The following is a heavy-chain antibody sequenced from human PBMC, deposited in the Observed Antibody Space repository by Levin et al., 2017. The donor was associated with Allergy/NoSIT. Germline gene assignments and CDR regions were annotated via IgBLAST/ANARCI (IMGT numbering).Heavy chain of an antibody. J-gene: IGHJ4*02. D-gene: IGHD6-19*01. CDR2: ISYDGSNK. Sequence: GESLKISCAASGFTFSSFAMHWVRQAPGKGLEWVAVISYDGSNKYYADSVKGRFTISRDNSKNTLYLQMNSLRAEDTAVYYCARDSAAVARTAPYFDYWGQGTLVTVSS. CDR1: GFTFSSFA. V-gene: IGHV3-30-3*01. CDR3: ARDSAAVARTAPYFDY.